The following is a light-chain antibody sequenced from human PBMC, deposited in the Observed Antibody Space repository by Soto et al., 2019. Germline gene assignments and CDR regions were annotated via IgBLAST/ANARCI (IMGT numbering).Light chain of an antibody. CDR3: QQNNSVPRT. J-gene: IGKJ2*01. Sequence: DIQMTQSPSSLSASVGDRVTITCQASQDISNYLNWYQQKPGKAPKLLIYDASNLETGVQSRFSGSGSGTDFTLTIISLQPEDFATYYCQQNNSVPRTFGQGTKVDIK. V-gene: IGKV1-33*01. CDR2: DAS. CDR1: QDISNY.